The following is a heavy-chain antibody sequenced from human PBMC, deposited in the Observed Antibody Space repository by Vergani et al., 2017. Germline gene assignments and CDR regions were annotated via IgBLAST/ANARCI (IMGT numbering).Heavy chain of an antibody. CDR1: VGTFSSYA. V-gene: IGHV1-69*12. Sequence: QVQLVQSGAEVKTPGSSVKVSCKASVGTFSSYAISWVRQAPGQGLEWMGGIIPIFGTANYAQKFQGRVTITADESTSTAYMELSSLRSEDTAVYYCARDRGSVIRFGDYMDVWGKGTTVTVSS. CDR2: IIPIFGTA. J-gene: IGHJ6*03. D-gene: IGHD3-10*01. CDR3: ARDRGSVIRFGDYMDV.